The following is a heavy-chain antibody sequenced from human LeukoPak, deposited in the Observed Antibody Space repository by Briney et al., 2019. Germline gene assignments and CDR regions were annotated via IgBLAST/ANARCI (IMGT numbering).Heavy chain of an antibody. V-gene: IGHV3-30*18. D-gene: IGHD3-10*01. Sequence: GGTLRLSCVASGFNFGSYGMHWVRQTPDKGLQWVAGMSYDGRTQNYADSVKGRFTLSRDNSKSTLYLQMNSLRPEDTAVYYCANKWEGFGELARKAFDFWGQGTLVTVSS. CDR2: MSYDGRTQ. CDR1: GFNFGSYG. CDR3: ANKWEGFGELARKAFDF. J-gene: IGHJ4*02.